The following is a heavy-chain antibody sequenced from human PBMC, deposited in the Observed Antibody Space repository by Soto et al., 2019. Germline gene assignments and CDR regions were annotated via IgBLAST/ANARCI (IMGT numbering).Heavy chain of an antibody. D-gene: IGHD3-10*01. Sequence: PGESLKISCKGSGYSFTTYWIGWVRQMPGKGLEWMGTINPSDSDTRYSPSFQGQVTISVDKSISTAYLQWSSLKDSDTAMYYCARRPGSLFDQWGQGTLVTVSS. CDR3: ARRPGSLFDQ. CDR2: INPSDSDT. CDR1: GYSFTTYW. J-gene: IGHJ4*02. V-gene: IGHV5-51*01.